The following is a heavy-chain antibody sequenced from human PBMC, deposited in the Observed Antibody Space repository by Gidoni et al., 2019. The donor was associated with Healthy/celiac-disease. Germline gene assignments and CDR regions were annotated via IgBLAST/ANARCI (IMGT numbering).Heavy chain of an antibody. J-gene: IGHJ4*02. CDR1: GFSLSNARMG. Sequence: QVTLKESGPVLVKPTETLTLTCTVAGFSLSNARMGVSWIRQPPGKALEWLAHIFSNDEKSYSTSLKSRLTSSKDTSKSQVVLTMTNMDPVDTATYYCARRYYYDSSGYLDYWGQGTLVTVSS. V-gene: IGHV2-26*01. D-gene: IGHD3-22*01. CDR3: ARRYYYDSSGYLDY. CDR2: IFSNDEK.